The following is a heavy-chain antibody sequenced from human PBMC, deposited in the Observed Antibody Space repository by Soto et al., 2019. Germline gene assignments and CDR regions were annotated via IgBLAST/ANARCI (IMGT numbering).Heavy chain of an antibody. CDR3: SRGYCTSSACHWNFDY. D-gene: IGHD2-8*02. J-gene: IGHJ4*02. Sequence: EVQLVESGGDLVQPGGSLRLSCAASGFTFSSYEMNWVRQAPGKGLEWVSDITSTGSTRYYADSVKGRFTISRDNAKNSLYLQMNSLRDEDTAVYYWSRGYCTSSACHWNFDYWGQGTLVTVSS. V-gene: IGHV3-48*03. CDR1: GFTFSSYE. CDR2: ITSTGSTR.